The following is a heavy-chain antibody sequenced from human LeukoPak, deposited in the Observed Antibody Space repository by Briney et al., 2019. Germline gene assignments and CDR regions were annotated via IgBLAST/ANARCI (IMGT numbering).Heavy chain of an antibody. D-gene: IGHD3-22*01. V-gene: IGHV1-69*04. CDR2: IIPILGIA. J-gene: IGHJ4*02. CDR3: ARDLPGDYYDSSGYYFDY. CDR1: GGTFSSYA. Sequence: SVKVSCKASGGTFSSYAISWVRQAPGQGLEWMGRIIPILGIANYAQKFQGRVTITADKSTSTAYMELSSLRSEDTAVYYCARDLPGDYYDSSGYYFDYWGQGTLVTVSS.